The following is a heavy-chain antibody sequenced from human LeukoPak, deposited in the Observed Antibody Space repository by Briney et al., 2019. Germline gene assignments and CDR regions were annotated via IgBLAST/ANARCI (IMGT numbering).Heavy chain of an antibody. CDR1: GFTFSRYW. J-gene: IGHJ4*02. V-gene: IGHV3-74*01. D-gene: IGHD3-22*01. CDR3: ARDLYYYDRSGYWN. Sequence: GGSLRLSCAASGFTFSRYWMHWVRQAPGKGLVWVSRINGDGSTTSYADSVKGGFTISRDNAKNTLYLQMNSLRAEDTAVYYCARDLYYYDRSGYWNWGQGTLVTVSS. CDR2: INGDGSTT.